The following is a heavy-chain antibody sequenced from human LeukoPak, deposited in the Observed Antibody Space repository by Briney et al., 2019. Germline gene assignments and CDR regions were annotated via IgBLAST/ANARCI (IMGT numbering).Heavy chain of an antibody. CDR2: IYYSGST. D-gene: IGHD2/OR15-2a*01. CDR1: GGSISSYY. J-gene: IGHJ6*02. V-gene: IGHV4-59*01. CDR3: ASTIGYYYYGMDV. Sequence: SGTLSLTCTLSGGSISSYYWSWIRQPPGKGLEWTGYIYYSGSTNYNPSLKSRVTISVDTSKNQFSLKLSSVTAADTAVYYCASTIGYYYYGMDVWGQGTTVTVSS.